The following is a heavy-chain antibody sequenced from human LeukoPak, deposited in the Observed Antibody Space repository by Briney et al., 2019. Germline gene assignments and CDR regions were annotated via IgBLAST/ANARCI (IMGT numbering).Heavy chain of an antibody. D-gene: IGHD2-2*02. J-gene: IGHJ6*03. CDR2: ISWNSGSI. V-gene: IGHV3-9*01. Sequence: GRSLRLSCAASGFTFDDYAMHWVRQAPGKGLEWVSGISWNSGSIGYADPVKGRFTISRDNAKNSLYLQMNSLRAEDTAVYYCARPAYPDSYYYYMDVWGKGTTVTVSS. CDR3: ARPAYPDSYYYYMDV. CDR1: GFTFDDYA.